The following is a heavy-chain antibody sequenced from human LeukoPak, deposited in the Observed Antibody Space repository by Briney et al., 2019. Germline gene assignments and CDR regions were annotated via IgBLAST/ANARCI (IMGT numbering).Heavy chain of an antibody. J-gene: IGHJ4*02. Sequence: ASVKVSCKASGGTFSSYAISWVRQAPGQGLEWMGIINPSGGSTSYAQKFRGRVTMTRDTSTSTVYMELSSLRSEDTAVYYCAREGYDSSGYYYGVYWGQGTLVTVSS. CDR2: INPSGGST. V-gene: IGHV1-46*01. CDR1: GGTFSSYA. D-gene: IGHD3-22*01. CDR3: AREGYDSSGYYYGVY.